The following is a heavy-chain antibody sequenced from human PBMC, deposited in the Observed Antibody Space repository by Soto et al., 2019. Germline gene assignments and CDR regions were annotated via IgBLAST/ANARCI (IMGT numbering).Heavy chain of an antibody. J-gene: IGHJ4*02. CDR3: ARVLRSDYVSPAFDY. CDR2: IYYSGST. D-gene: IGHD4-17*01. Sequence: TVSGGSISSYYWSWIRQPPGKGLERIGYIYYSGSTNYNPSLKSRVTISVDTSKNQFSLKLSSVTAADTAVYYCARVLRSDYVSPAFDYWGQGTLVTVSS. CDR1: GGSISSYY. V-gene: IGHV4-59*01.